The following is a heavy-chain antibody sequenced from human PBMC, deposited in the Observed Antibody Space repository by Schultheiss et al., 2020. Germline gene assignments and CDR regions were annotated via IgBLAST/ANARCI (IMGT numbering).Heavy chain of an antibody. J-gene: IGHJ5*02. CDR1: GGSISSSSYY. Sequence: SETLSLTCTVSGGSISSSSYYWGWIRQPPGKGLEWIGYIYYSGSTNYNPSLKSRVTISVDTSKNQFSLKLSSVTAADTAVYYCARHESYYDFWSGYYLYNWFDPWGQGTQVTVSS. V-gene: IGHV4-61*05. CDR2: IYYSGST. D-gene: IGHD3-3*01. CDR3: ARHESYYDFWSGYYLYNWFDP.